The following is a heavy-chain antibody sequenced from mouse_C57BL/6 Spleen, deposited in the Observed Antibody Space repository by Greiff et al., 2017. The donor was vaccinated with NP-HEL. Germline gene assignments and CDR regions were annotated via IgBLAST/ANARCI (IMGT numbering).Heavy chain of an antibody. Sequence: EVKLMESGGDLVKPGGSLKLSCAASGFTFSSYGMSWVRQTPDKRLEWVATISSGGSYTYYPDSVKGRFTISRDNAKNTLYLQMSSLKSEDTAMYYCARHDSSGFAYWGQGTLVTVSA. V-gene: IGHV5-6*01. D-gene: IGHD3-2*02. CDR3: ARHDSSGFAY. CDR1: GFTFSSYG. J-gene: IGHJ3*01. CDR2: ISSGGSYT.